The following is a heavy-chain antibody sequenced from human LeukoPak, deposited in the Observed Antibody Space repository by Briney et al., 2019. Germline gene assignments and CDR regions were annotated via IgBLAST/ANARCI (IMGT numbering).Heavy chain of an antibody. J-gene: IGHJ4*02. V-gene: IGHV4-59*12. D-gene: IGHD1-26*01. CDR1: GGSISSYY. Sequence: SETLSLTCTVSGGSISSYYWSWIRQPPGKGLEWIGYIYYSGSSNYNPSLKSRVTISVDKSKNQFPLKLSSVTAADTAVYYCARGWYRYYFDYWGQGTLVTVSS. CDR2: IYYSGSS. CDR3: ARGWYRYYFDY.